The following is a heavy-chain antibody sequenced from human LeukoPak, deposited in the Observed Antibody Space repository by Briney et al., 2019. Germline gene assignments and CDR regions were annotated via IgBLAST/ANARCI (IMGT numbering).Heavy chain of an antibody. CDR3: ARDGGYSGYDYIDY. CDR1: GFNFSSYS. D-gene: IGHD5-12*01. V-gene: IGHV3-21*01. CDR2: ISSSSSYI. J-gene: IGHJ4*02. Sequence: PGGSLRLSCAASGFNFSSYSMNWVRQAPGKGLEWVSSISSSSSYIYYADSVKGRFTISRDNAKNSLYLQMNSLRAEDTAVYYCARDGGYSGYDYIDYWGQGTLVTVSS.